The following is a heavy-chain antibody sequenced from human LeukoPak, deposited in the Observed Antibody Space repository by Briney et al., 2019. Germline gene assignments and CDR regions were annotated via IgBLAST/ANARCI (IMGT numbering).Heavy chain of an antibody. V-gene: IGHV3-7*01. CDR3: ARDLGIDRFDQ. CDR2: IKQDGSAK. J-gene: IGHJ4*02. Sequence: GGSLRLSCAASGFIFSGYWMSWVRQAPGKGLEWVANIKQDGSAKYYVDSVRGRFSISRDNAKNSLYLQMNSLRAEDTDVYYCARDLGIDRFDQWGQGTLVTVST. CDR1: GFIFSGYW. D-gene: IGHD7-27*01.